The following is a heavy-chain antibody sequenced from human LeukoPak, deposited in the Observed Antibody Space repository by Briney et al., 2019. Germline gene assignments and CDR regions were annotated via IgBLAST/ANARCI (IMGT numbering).Heavy chain of an antibody. Sequence: SETLSLTCTVSGGSISSSSYYWGWIRQPPGKGLEWIGSIYYSGSTYYNPSLKSRVTISVDTSKNQFSLKLSSVTAADTAVYYCARVEEGYGSGRRGNFYYYYMDVWGKGTTVTISS. J-gene: IGHJ6*03. CDR3: ARVEEGYGSGRRGNFYYYYMDV. CDR2: IYYSGST. CDR1: GGSISSSSYY. V-gene: IGHV4-39*07. D-gene: IGHD3-10*01.